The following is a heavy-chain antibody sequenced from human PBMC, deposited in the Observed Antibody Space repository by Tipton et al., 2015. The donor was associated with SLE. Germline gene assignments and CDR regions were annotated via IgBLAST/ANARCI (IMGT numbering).Heavy chain of an antibody. CDR1: GYTFTSYA. CDR2: INAGNDNT. Sequence: QLVQSGAAVKKPGASVKVSCKASGYTFTSYAMHWARQAPGQRLEWIGWINAGNDNTKYSQKFQCRVTITRDTSASTAYMELSSLISEDTAVYYCARVTYGEGAFDIWGQGTVVTVSS. CDR3: ARVTYGEGAFDI. V-gene: IGHV1-3*01. D-gene: IGHD4-17*01. J-gene: IGHJ3*02.